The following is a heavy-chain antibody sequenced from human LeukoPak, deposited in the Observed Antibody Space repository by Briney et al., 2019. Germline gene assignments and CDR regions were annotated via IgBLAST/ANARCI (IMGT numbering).Heavy chain of an antibody. J-gene: IGHJ5*02. D-gene: IGHD2-15*01. CDR1: GGSISSYY. Sequence: SETLSLTCTVSGGSISSYYWSWIRQLPGKGLEWIGYIYYSGSTNYNPSLKSRVTISVDTSKNQFSLKLSSVTAADTAVYYCGRYCSGGSCYGSWFDPWGQGTLVTVSS. V-gene: IGHV4-59*12. CDR2: IYYSGST. CDR3: GRYCSGGSCYGSWFDP.